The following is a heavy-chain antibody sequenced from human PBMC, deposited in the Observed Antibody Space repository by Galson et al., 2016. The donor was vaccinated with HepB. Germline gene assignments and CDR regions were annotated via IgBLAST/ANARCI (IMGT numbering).Heavy chain of an antibody. CDR2: VSGSGGGT. CDR1: GFTFSSYA. J-gene: IGHJ6*02. Sequence: SLRLSCAASGFTFSSYAMSWVRQAPGKGLEWVSSVSGSGGGTFYADSVKGRFTISRDNSKNTLYLQMNSLRAEDTAVYYCASQIYDFWSGYYYYYGMGVWGQGTTATVSS. CDR3: ASQIYDFWSGYYYYYGMGV. V-gene: IGHV3-23*01. D-gene: IGHD3-3*01.